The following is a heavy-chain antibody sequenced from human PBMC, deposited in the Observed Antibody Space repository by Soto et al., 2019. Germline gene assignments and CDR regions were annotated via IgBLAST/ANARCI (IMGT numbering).Heavy chain of an antibody. CDR1: GGTFSSYT. CDR2: IIPIFGTA. V-gene: IGHV1-69*12. J-gene: IGHJ2*01. D-gene: IGHD5-12*01. CDR3: ARGNHRWLQLWYFDL. Sequence: QVQLVQSGAEVKKPGSSVTVSCKASGGTFSSYTISWVRQAPGQGPEWMGGIIPIFGTAYYAQKFQGRVTITADEPTCTAYMELSSLRSEDTAVYYCARGNHRWLQLWYFDLWGRGTLVTVSS.